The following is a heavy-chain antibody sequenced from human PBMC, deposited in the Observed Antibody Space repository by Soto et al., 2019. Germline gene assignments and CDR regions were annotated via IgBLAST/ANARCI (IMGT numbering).Heavy chain of an antibody. J-gene: IGHJ5*02. D-gene: IGHD3-9*01. CDR2: IYYSGST. CDR1: GGSISSSSYY. CDR3: ARREELRYFDWLPYNWFDP. Sequence: KTSETLSLTCTVSGGSISSSSYYWGWIRQPPGKGLEWIGSIYYSGSTYYNPSLKSRVTISVDTSKNQFSLKLSSVTAADTAVYYCARREELRYFDWLPYNWFDPWGQGTLVTVSS. V-gene: IGHV4-39*01.